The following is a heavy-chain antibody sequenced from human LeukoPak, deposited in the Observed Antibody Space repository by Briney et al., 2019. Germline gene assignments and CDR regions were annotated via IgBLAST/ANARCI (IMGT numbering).Heavy chain of an antibody. CDR2: ISWNSGSI. Sequence: GGSLRLSCAASGFTFDDYAMHWVRQAPGKGLEWVSGISWNSGSIGYADSVKGRFTISRDNAKNSLYLQMNSLRAEDMALYYCAKEGSSDAFDIWGQGTMVTVSS. J-gene: IGHJ3*02. CDR1: GFTFDDYA. D-gene: IGHD3-10*01. CDR3: AKEGSSDAFDI. V-gene: IGHV3-9*03.